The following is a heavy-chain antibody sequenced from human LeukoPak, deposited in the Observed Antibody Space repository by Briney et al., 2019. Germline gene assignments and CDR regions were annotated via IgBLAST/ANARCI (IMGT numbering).Heavy chain of an antibody. CDR1: GFTFSSYA. CDR3: AKDLRVEMATISYFDY. V-gene: IGHV3-23*01. J-gene: IGHJ4*02. CDR2: ISGSGGST. Sequence: PGGSLRLSCAASGFTFSSYAMGWVRQAPGKGLEWVSAISGSGGSTYYADSVKGRFTISRDNSKNTLYLQMNSLRAEDTAVYYCAKDLRVEMATISYFDYWGQGTLVTVSS. D-gene: IGHD5-24*01.